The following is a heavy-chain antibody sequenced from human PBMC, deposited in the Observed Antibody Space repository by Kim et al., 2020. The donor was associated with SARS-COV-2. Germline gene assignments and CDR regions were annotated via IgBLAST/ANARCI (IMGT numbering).Heavy chain of an antibody. J-gene: IGHJ5*02. CDR3: ARESYYYDSSGYYSGWFDP. Sequence: GRFTISRYNAKNTLYLQMNSLRAEDTAVYYCARESYYYDSSGYYSGWFDPWGQGTLVTVSS. V-gene: IGHV3-74*01. D-gene: IGHD3-22*01.